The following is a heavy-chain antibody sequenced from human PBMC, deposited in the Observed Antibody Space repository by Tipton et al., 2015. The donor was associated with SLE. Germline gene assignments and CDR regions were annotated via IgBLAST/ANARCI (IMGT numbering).Heavy chain of an antibody. CDR3: ARGDYGTKPGFDY. D-gene: IGHD4-17*01. Sequence: TLSLTCTVSGGSITNTGHYWGWIRQSPGKGVEWLGSISHTGSTYYNPSLNNRVTISIDTSKNQFSLKLSSMTAADTAVYYCARGDYGTKPGFDYWGQGTLVTVST. CDR1: GGSITNTGHY. J-gene: IGHJ4*02. CDR2: ISHTGST. V-gene: IGHV4-39*07.